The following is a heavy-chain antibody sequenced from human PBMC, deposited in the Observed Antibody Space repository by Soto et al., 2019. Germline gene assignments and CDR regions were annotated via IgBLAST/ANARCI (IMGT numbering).Heavy chain of an antibody. Sequence: GGSLRLSCAASGFTFSSYSMNWVRQAPGKGLEWVSSISSSSRYIYYADSVKGRFTISRDNAKNSLYLQMNNLRAEETAVYYFASRNGGMVRRGYGMDVWGQGTMVTVSS. D-gene: IGHD3-16*01. V-gene: IGHV3-21*01. CDR3: ASRNGGMVRRGYGMDV. J-gene: IGHJ6*02. CDR1: GFTFSSYS. CDR2: ISSSSRYI.